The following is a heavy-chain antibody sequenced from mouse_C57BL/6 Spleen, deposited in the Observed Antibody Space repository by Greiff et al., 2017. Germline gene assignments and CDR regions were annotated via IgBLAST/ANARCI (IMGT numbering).Heavy chain of an antibody. V-gene: IGHV1-7*01. J-gene: IGHJ2*01. Sequence: QVQLQQSGAELAKPGASVKLSCKASGYTFTSYWMHWVKQRPGQGLEWIGYINPSSGYTKYNQKFKDKATLTADKSSSTAYMQLSSLTYEHSAVYYCARSYYSKGGYFDDWGQGTTLTVSS. CDR3: ARSYYSKGGYFDD. CDR1: GYTFTSYW. CDR2: INPSSGYT. D-gene: IGHD2-5*01.